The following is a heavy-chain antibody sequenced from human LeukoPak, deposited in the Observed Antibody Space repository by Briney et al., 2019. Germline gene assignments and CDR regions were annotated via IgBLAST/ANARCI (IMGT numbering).Heavy chain of an antibody. J-gene: IGHJ4*02. D-gene: IGHD6-13*01. V-gene: IGHV1-18*01. CDR2: ISAYNGNT. Sequence: ASVKVSCKASGYTFTSYGISWVRQAPGQGLEWMGWISAYNGNTNYAQKLQGRVTMTTDTSTSTAYMELRSLRSDDTAVYYCASTIAAAGTEVYWGQGTLVTVSS. CDR1: GYTFTSYG. CDR3: ASTIAAAGTEVY.